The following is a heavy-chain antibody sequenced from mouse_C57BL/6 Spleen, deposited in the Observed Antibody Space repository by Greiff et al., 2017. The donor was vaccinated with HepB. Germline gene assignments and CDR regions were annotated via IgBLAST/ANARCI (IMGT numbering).Heavy chain of an antibody. J-gene: IGHJ2*01. V-gene: IGHV1-15*01. CDR2: IDPETGGT. Sequence: VQLQQSGAELVRPGASVTLSCKASGYTFTDYEMHWVKQTPVHGLEWIGAIDPETGGTAYNQKFKGKAILTADKSSSTAYMELRSLTSEDSAVYYCTRVYGAFDYWGQGTTLTVSS. CDR1: GYTFTDYE. D-gene: IGHD1-1*01. CDR3: TRVYGAFDY.